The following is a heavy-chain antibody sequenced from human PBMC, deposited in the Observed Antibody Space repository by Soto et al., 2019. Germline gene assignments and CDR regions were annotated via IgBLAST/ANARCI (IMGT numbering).Heavy chain of an antibody. CDR2: IYYSGST. Sequence: SLTCAVSGDSMSSSDYYWGWIRQPPGKGLEWIGSIYYSGSTYYNPSIQSRVAISVGTSKNQFSMKLKSVTAADTAIYYCARRTVNIRTFYSGLKTHCFDYWGQGAPVTVSS. V-gene: IGHV4-39*01. J-gene: IGHJ4*02. CDR1: GDSMSSSDYY. D-gene: IGHD6-19*01. CDR3: ARRTVNIRTFYSGLKTHCFDY.